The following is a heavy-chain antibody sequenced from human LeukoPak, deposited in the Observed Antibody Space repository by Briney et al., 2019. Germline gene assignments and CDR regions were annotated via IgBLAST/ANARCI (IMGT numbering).Heavy chain of an antibody. D-gene: IGHD2-2*01. J-gene: IGHJ6*04. CDR2: IKGDGSVQ. CDR1: GFPFSVYW. CDR3: VGQLLRAV. V-gene: IGHV3-7*01. Sequence: GGSPRLSCTASGFPFSVYWISWVRQAPGKGLEWVANIKGDGSVQDYADSVKGRFTISRDNAKNLVYLQMNSLRVDDTAIYYCVGQLLRAVWGKGTTVTVSS.